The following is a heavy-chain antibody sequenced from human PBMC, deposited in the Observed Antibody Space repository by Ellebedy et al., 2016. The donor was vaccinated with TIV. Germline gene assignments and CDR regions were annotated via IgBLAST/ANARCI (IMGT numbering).Heavy chain of an antibody. Sequence: GESLKISCAASGFTFSSYAMSWVRQAPGKGLEWVSAIRASGVSTDYADSVKGRFTISRDNSKNTLYLEMNSLRVEDTAVYYCAKDQVTFFGVLFHYWGQGTLVTVSS. CDR3: AKDQVTFFGVLFHY. CDR2: IRASGVST. CDR1: GFTFSSYA. J-gene: IGHJ4*02. V-gene: IGHV3-23*01. D-gene: IGHD3-3*01.